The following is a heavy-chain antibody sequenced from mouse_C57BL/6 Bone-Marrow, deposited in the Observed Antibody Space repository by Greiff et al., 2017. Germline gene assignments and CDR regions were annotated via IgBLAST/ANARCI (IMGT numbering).Heavy chain of an antibody. Sequence: VQLVESGPGLVKPSPSLFLTCSITGFPITSGYYWIWIRQSPGQPLEWMGYITHSGETFYNPPLQSPISITRETSKNQFFLQLNSLTTEDTAMYDCAGDSRPYYYAMDYWGQGTTVTVSS. CDR1: GFPITSGYY. CDR3: AGDSRPYYYAMDY. J-gene: IGHJ4*01. V-gene: IGHV12-3*01. CDR2: ITHSGET.